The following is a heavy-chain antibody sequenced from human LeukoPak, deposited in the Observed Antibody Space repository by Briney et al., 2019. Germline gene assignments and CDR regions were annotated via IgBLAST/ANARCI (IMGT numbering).Heavy chain of an antibody. J-gene: IGHJ6*03. CDR1: GINGVSNY. Sequence: GECLRLCGAASGINGVSNYMSWVRQAPGRGLEWVSVIYSGGSTYYADSVKGRFTISRDNSKNTLYLQMNSLRAEDTAVYYCARAKRDAVIAAAAYHYYYYYMDVWGKGTTVTVSS. V-gene: IGHV3-53*01. D-gene: IGHD6-13*01. CDR2: IYSGGST. CDR3: ARAKRDAVIAAAAYHYYYYYMDV.